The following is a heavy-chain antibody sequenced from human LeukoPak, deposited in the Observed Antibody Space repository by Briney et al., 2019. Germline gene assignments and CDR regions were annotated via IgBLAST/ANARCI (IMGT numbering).Heavy chain of an antibody. J-gene: IGHJ6*04. CDR1: GFTFSSYG. Sequence: PGGSMRLSCAVSGFTFSSYGMNWVRQAPGKGMEWVSYISSGGSTIYYADSVKGRFTISRDNAKNSLYLQMNSLRAEDTAVYYCARDLFCVGERYFDWSGNYYGMDVWGKGTTVTVSS. D-gene: IGHD3-9*01. CDR2: ISSGGSTI. V-gene: IGHV3-48*03. CDR3: ARDLFCVGERYFDWSGNYYGMDV.